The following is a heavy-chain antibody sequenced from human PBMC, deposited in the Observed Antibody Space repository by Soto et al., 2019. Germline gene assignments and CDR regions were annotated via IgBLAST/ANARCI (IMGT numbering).Heavy chain of an antibody. CDR3: AHRRCSGVCYAFDI. CDR2: IYWDDEK. J-gene: IGHJ3*02. D-gene: IGHD2-21*01. Sequence: QITLRESGPPLVKPTQTLTLTCTFSGFSLSTSGVGEGWIRQPPGKTLEWLALIYWDDEKRFSASLKSRLTITKDTSKNQVVLTMTNMDPVDTATYYCAHRRCSGVCYAFDIWGQGTMVTVSS. V-gene: IGHV2-5*02. CDR1: GFSLSTSGVG.